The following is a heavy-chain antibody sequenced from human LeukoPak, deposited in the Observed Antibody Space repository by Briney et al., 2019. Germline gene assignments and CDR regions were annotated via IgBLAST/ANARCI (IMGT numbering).Heavy chain of an antibody. CDR1: GGSFSGYY. J-gene: IGHJ6*02. Sequence: PSETLSHTCAVYGGSFSGYYWSWIRQPPGKGLEWIGEINHSGSTNYNPSLKSRVTISVDTSKNQFSLKLSSVTAADTAVYYCARRIAAAGTPGHSGMDVWGQGTTVTVSS. CDR3: ARRIAAAGTPGHSGMDV. CDR2: INHSGST. D-gene: IGHD6-13*01. V-gene: IGHV4-34*01.